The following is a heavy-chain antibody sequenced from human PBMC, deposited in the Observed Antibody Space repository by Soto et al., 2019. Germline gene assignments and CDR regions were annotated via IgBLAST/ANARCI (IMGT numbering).Heavy chain of an antibody. Sequence: KPSETLSLTCNVSGGSVSRVSYYWSWIRQSPGKGLEWIGYVYYSGSTNYNPSLKSRVTISVDTSKNQFSLKLRSVTAADTAVYYCAASISIFGVVPFWGQGTLVTVSS. J-gene: IGHJ4*02. CDR2: VYYSGST. D-gene: IGHD3-3*01. CDR1: GGSVSRVSYY. CDR3: AASISIFGVVPF. V-gene: IGHV4-61*01.